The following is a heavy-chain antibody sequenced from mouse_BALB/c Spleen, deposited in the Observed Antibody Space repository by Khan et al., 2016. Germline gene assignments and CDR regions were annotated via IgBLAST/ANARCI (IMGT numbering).Heavy chain of an antibody. V-gene: IGHV14-3*02. CDR3: ARSGFAC. CDR1: GFNIKATY. CDR2: IDPANGNA. J-gene: IGHJ3*01. Sequence: VRLQQSGAEIVKPGASVKLSCTASGFNIKATYMHWVKQRPEQGLEWIGRIDPANGNAKYDPKLQGTATITADTSSNTAYLQRSSLTSEDTAVYYCARSGFACWGQGTLVTVSA.